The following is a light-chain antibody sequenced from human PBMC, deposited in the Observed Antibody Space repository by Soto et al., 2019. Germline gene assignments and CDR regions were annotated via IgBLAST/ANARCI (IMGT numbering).Light chain of an antibody. J-gene: IGLJ1*01. CDR2: RNN. CDR1: SSNIGSNY. Sequence: SVLTQPPSASGTPGQRVTISCSGSSSNIGSNYVYWYQQLPGTAPKLLIYRNNQRPSGVPDRFSGSKSGTSASLAISGLRPEDEADYYCAAWDDSLSGQVFGTGTKATVL. V-gene: IGLV1-47*01. CDR3: AAWDDSLSGQV.